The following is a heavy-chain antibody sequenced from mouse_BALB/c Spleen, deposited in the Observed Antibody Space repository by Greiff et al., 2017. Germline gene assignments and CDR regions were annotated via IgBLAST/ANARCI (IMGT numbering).Heavy chain of an antibody. Sequence: QVQLKQPGAELVKPGASVKLSCKASGYTFTSYYMYWVKQRPGQGLEWIGGINPSNGGTNFNEKFKSKATLTVDKSSSTAYMQLSSLTSEDSAVYYCTRSPLLWYDYWGQGTTLTVSS. CDR1: GYTFTSYY. V-gene: IGHV1S81*02. J-gene: IGHJ2*01. CDR2: INPSNGGT. CDR3: TRSPLLWYDY. D-gene: IGHD2-10*01.